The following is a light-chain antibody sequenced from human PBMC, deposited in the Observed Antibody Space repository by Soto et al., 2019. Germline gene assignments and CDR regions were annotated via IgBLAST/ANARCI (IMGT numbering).Light chain of an antibody. CDR1: QSVSSY. CDR3: QQRSNWPIT. CDR2: DAS. J-gene: IGKJ5*01. V-gene: IGKV3-11*01. Sequence: EIVLTQSPATLSLSPGGRATLSCRASQSVSSYLAWYQQKPGQAPRLLIYDASNRATGIPARFSGSGSGTDFTLTISSREPEDFAVYYCQQRSNWPITFGQGTRLDIK.